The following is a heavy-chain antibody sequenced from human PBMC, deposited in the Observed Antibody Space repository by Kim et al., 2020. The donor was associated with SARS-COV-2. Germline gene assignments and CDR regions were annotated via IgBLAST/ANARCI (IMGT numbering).Heavy chain of an antibody. D-gene: IGHD3-10*01. CDR3: ARAPYYYGSGSWGAFDI. V-gene: IGHV4-31*03. Sequence: SETLSLTCTVSGGSISSGGYYRSWIRQHPGKGLEWIGYIYYSGSTYYNPSLKSRVTISVDTSKNQFSLKLSSVTAADTAVYYCARAPYYYGSGSWGAFDIWGQGKMVTVSS. CDR2: IYYSGST. J-gene: IGHJ3*02. CDR1: GGSISSGGYY.